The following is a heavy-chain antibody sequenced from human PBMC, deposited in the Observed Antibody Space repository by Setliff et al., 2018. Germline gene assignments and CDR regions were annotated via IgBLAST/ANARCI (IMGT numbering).Heavy chain of an antibody. J-gene: IGHJ4*02. Sequence: ASVKVSCKASGYTFSDYGISWVRQAPGQGLEWMGWISPYTGNTFYAPQFQGRVIMTTDTSTNTAYMELRSLRSDDTAVYYCARINFYVSSGYYYASDNWGQGTLVTVSS. V-gene: IGHV1-18*01. CDR2: ISPYTGNT. CDR1: GYTFSDYG. D-gene: IGHD3-22*01. CDR3: ARINFYVSSGYYYASDN.